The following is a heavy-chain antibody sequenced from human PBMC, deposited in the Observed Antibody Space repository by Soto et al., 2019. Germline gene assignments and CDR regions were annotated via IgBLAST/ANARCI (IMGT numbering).Heavy chain of an antibody. V-gene: IGHV3-30*03. CDR2: ISYDGSKK. CDR3: ARESEDLTSNFDY. Sequence: GGSLRLSCAASGFTFTSYGLHWVRQAPGKGLEWVAGISYDGSKKYFADSVKGRFTISRDNPRSTLFLEMNSLRAEDTAVYYCARESEDLTSNFDYWGQGTLVTVSS. J-gene: IGHJ4*02. CDR1: GFTFTSYG.